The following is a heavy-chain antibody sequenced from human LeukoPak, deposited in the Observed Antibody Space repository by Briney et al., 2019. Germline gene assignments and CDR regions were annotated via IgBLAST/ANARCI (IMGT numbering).Heavy chain of an antibody. CDR2: INPSGGST. D-gene: IGHD6-13*01. CDR1: GYTFTSYY. V-gene: IGHV1-46*01. Sequence: ASVKVSCEASGYTFTSYYMHWVRQAPGQGLEWMGIINPSGGSTSYAQKFQGRVTMTRDTSTSTVYMELSSLRSEDTAVYYCARAGTALRFRYGMDVWGQGTRSPSP. CDR3: ARAGTALRFRYGMDV. J-gene: IGHJ6*02.